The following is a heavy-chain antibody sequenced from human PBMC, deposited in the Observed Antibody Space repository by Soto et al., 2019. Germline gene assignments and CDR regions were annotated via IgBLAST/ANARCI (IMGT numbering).Heavy chain of an antibody. CDR1: GGSISSYY. D-gene: IGHD3-3*01. Sequence: SETLSLTCTVSGGSISSYYWSWIRQPPGKGLEWIGYIYYSGSTNYNPSLKSRVTISVDTSKNQFSLKLSSVTAADTAVYYCARQKSTYYDFWSGYYTSPFDYWGQGTLVTVSS. J-gene: IGHJ4*02. CDR2: IYYSGST. CDR3: ARQKSTYYDFWSGYYTSPFDY. V-gene: IGHV4-59*08.